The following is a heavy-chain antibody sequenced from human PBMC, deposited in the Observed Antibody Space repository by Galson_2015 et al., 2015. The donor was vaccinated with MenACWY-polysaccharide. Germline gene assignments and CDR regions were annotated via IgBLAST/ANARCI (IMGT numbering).Heavy chain of an antibody. CDR1: GFSLPTAGVG. J-gene: IGHJ3*02. CDR2: TYWNEDT. Sequence: PALVKPTQTLTLTCNFSGFSLPTAGVGVGWIRQPPGKALEWLALTYWNEDTRYSPRLESRLTITKDTSQNQVALTMTNMDPVDTGTYYCAHFKVLIHVFDIWGQGTTVTVSS. CDR3: AHFKVLIHVFDI. V-gene: IGHV2-5*01.